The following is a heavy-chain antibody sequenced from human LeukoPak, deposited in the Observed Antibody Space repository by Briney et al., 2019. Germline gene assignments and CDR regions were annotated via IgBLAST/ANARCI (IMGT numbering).Heavy chain of an antibody. CDR1: GYTFTSYG. D-gene: IGHD3-22*01. Sequence: ASVKVSCKASGYTFTSYGISWVRQAPGQGLEWMGWISAYNGNTNYAQKLQGRVTMTTDTSTSTAYMELRSLRSDDTAVYYCARGEAYDSSGYYCLDWGQGTLVTVSS. CDR3: ARGEAYDSSGYYCLD. J-gene: IGHJ4*02. CDR2: ISAYNGNT. V-gene: IGHV1-18*01.